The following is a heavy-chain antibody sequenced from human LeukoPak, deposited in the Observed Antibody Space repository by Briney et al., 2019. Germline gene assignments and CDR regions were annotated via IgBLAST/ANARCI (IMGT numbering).Heavy chain of an antibody. V-gene: IGHV4-39*01. CDR2: IYYSGST. D-gene: IGHD2-2*01. CDR3: ARHHKYGPTAAHFDY. J-gene: IGHJ4*02. Sequence: SETLSLTCTVSGGSISSSSYYWGWIRQPPGKGLEWIGSIYYSGSTYYNPSLKSRVTISVDTSKSQFPLKLSSVTAADTAVYYCARHHKYGPTAAHFDYWGQGTLVTVSS. CDR1: GGSISSSSYY.